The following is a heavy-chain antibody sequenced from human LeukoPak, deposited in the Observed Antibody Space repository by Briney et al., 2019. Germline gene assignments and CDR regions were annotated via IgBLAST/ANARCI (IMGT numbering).Heavy chain of an antibody. CDR2: IIPILGIA. D-gene: IGHD3-10*01. CDR1: GGTFSSYA. V-gene: IGHV1-69*04. Sequence: GASVKVSCKASGGTFSSYAIIWVRQAPGQGLEWMGRIIPILGIANYAQKFQGRVTITADKSTSTAYMELSSLRSEDTAVYYCASGTGSYYGNLDYWGQGTLVTVSS. CDR3: ASGTGSYYGNLDY. J-gene: IGHJ4*02.